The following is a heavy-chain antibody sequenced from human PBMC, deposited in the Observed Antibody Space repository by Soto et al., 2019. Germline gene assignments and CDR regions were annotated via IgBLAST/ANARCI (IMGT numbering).Heavy chain of an antibody. J-gene: IGHJ3*02. D-gene: IGHD3-22*01. CDR3: ARVFYDTGRYAFDI. V-gene: IGHV4-4*02. CDR2: NYHSGST. CDR1: GGSSSSSNW. Sequence: QVQLQESGPGLVKPSGTLSLTCAVSGGSSSSSNWWSWVRQPPGKGLEWIGENYHSGSTNYNPSLMSRLTSSVHKSKNQCALKRSSVPAAGTPVYYCARVFYDTGRYAFDIWGQGTMVTVSS.